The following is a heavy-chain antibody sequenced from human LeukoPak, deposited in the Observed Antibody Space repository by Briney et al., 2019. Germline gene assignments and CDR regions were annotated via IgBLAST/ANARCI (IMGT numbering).Heavy chain of an antibody. CDR1: GYTFTGYY. D-gene: IGHD3-22*01. V-gene: IGHV1-2*02. Sequence: ASVKVSCKASGYTFTGYYMHWVRQAPGQGLEWMGWINPNSGGTNYAQKFQGRVTMTRDTSISTAYMELSRLRSDDTAVYYCARDGHPSESYYYDSSGYSDYWGQGTLVTVSS. CDR2: INPNSGGT. CDR3: ARDGHPSESYYYDSSGYSDY. J-gene: IGHJ4*02.